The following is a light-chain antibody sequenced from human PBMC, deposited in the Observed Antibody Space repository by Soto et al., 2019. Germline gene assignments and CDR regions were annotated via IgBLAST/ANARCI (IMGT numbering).Light chain of an antibody. V-gene: IGKV3-15*01. Sequence: EIVMTQSPATLSVSPGDTATLSCRASQGVSTSLAWFQQKPGQAPRLLIYGVSTRATGVPARFSGSGFRTEFTLTISGLQSEDFAVYYCQQYTNWPPTYTLGQGTKLKIK. J-gene: IGKJ2*01. CDR3: QQYTNWPPTYT. CDR1: QGVSTS. CDR2: GVS.